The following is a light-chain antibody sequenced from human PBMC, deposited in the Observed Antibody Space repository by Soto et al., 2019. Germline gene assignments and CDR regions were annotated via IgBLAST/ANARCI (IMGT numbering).Light chain of an antibody. V-gene: IGKV3-15*01. CDR3: QQYNNWPPRDS. CDR1: QSVSSN. CDR2: GAS. J-gene: IGKJ2*01. Sequence: EIVMTQSPATLSVSPGERTTLSCRPSQSVSSNLAWYQQKPGQAPGLLIYGASTRATGIPARFSGSGSGTDFTLTISSLQSEDFAVYYCQQYNNWPPRDSFGQGTKLEIK.